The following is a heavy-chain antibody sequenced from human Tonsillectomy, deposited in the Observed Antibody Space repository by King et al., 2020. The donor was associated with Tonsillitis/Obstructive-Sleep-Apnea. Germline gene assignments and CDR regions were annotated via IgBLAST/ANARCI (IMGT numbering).Heavy chain of an antibody. CDR1: GGSISSSSYY. J-gene: IGHJ4*02. CDR3: ASSSAARPGFDY. Sequence: QLQESGPGLVKPSETLSLTCTVSGGSISSSSYYWGWIRQPPGKGLEWIGSIYYSGSTYYNPSLKSRVTISVDTSKNQFSLKLSSVTAADTAVYYCASSSAARPGFDYWGQGTLVTVSS. CDR2: IYYSGST. D-gene: IGHD6-6*01. V-gene: IGHV4-39*01.